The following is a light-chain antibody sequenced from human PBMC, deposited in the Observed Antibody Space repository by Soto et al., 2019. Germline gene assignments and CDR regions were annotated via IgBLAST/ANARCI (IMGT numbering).Light chain of an antibody. V-gene: IGKV1-39*01. Sequence: DIQMTQSPSSLSASVGDRVTITCRASQSISNYLNWYQQKPGKAPKLLIYAAFRLQSGVPSRFXGSGSGTDFTLTISSLQPEDFATYYCQQSYSTPPWTFGQGTNVEIK. CDR3: QQSYSTPPWT. J-gene: IGKJ1*01. CDR1: QSISNY. CDR2: AAF.